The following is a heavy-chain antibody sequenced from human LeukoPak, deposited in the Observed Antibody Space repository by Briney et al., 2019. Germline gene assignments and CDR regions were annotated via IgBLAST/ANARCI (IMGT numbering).Heavy chain of an antibody. J-gene: IGHJ2*01. CDR1: GYPFTTYD. Sequence: ASVRVSCKASGYPFTTYDINWVRNATGQRLEWMGWMNPSSGYTGYSQKFQSRVTMTRNTSITTAYMELSSLRSEDTGVYYCARISDHNWYFDLWGRGTLVTVCS. CDR3: ARISDHNWYFDL. D-gene: IGHD1-14*01. V-gene: IGHV1-8*01. CDR2: MNPSSGYT.